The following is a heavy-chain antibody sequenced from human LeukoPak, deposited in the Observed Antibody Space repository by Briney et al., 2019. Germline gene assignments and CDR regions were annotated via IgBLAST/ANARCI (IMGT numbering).Heavy chain of an antibody. CDR2: ISGSGGST. V-gene: IGHV3-23*01. Sequence: GGSLRLSCAASGLTFSSYAMNWVRQAPGKGLEWVSGISGSGGSTYYADSVKGRFTISRDNSKNTLYLQMNSLRVEDTAVYYCAQAALGATPLPFDYWGQGTLVTVSS. J-gene: IGHJ4*02. CDR3: AQAALGATPLPFDY. CDR1: GLTFSSYA.